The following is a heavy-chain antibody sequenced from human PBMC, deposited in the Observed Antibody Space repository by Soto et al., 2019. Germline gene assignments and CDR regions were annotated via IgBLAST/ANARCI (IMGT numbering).Heavy chain of an antibody. D-gene: IGHD1-1*01. CDR3: ARELELDY. Sequence: GGSLRLSCAASGFTFSRYEMNSVRQAPGKGLDWLSYISCSGSTIYYADPVKGRFTISRDNAKNSLYLQINSLRAADTAGYYCARELELDYWGQGTLGTVSS. CDR1: GFTFSRYE. J-gene: IGHJ4*02. V-gene: IGHV3-48*03. CDR2: ISCSGSTI.